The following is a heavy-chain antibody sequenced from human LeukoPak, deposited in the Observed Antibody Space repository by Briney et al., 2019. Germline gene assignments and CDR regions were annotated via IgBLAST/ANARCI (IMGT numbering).Heavy chain of an antibody. V-gene: IGHV3-21*01. CDR2: ITGNGNYI. CDR1: GFTFGSYS. D-gene: IGHD5-24*01. CDR3: ARPRGNVEMATNPFDY. Sequence: GGSLRLSCAASGFTFGSYSMNWVRQAPGKGLEWVSSITGNGNYIYYADSVKGRFTISRDNAKNSLFLQMNSLRAEDTAVYFCARPRGNVEMATNPFDYWGQGTLVTVSS. J-gene: IGHJ4*02.